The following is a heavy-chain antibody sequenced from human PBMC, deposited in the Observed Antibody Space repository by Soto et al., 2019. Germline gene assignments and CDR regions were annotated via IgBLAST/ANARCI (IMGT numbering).Heavy chain of an antibody. CDR2: ISAYNGNT. J-gene: IGHJ6*03. D-gene: IGHD2-21*01. CDR3: ARHAPLDVIGGGYYYYMDV. Sequence: ASGKVSCKASGYTLTSYVISWVRQAPGQGLEWMGWISAYNGNTNYAQKLQGRVTISVARSADTAYLQWNSLKASDSGMYFCARHAPLDVIGGGYYYYMDVWGLGTSVTVSS. CDR1: GYTLTSYV. V-gene: IGHV1-18*01.